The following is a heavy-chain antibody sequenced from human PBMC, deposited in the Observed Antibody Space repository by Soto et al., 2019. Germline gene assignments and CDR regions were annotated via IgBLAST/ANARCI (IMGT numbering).Heavy chain of an antibody. J-gene: IGHJ4*01. Sequence: QITLKESGPTLVKPTQTLTLACTCSGFSVNKTGVGVAWIRQPPGKALEWLALIYWNGETTYTPSLKSRLTVTMDTSKNQVVLTMTHLDPVDTGTFFCAHRRGHDYGRDFDSWGPGIPVTVSS. CDR1: GFSVNKTGVG. V-gene: IGHV2-5*01. CDR2: IYWNGET. D-gene: IGHD4-17*01. CDR3: AHRRGHDYGRDFDS.